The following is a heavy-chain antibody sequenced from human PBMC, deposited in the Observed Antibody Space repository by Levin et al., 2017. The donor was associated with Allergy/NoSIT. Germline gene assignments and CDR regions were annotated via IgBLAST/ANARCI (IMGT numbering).Heavy chain of an antibody. CDR3: AKAPTSGWLFDS. Sequence: GESLKISCAASRFSFSNYAMSWVRQAPGKGLEWVSTITTSGGSTYYADSVKGRFTISRDNSKNTLYLEMSSPRVDDTAVYYGAKAPTSGWLFDSWGQGTLVTVSS. CDR1: RFSFSNYA. J-gene: IGHJ4*02. D-gene: IGHD6-19*01. V-gene: IGHV3-23*01. CDR2: ITTSGGST.